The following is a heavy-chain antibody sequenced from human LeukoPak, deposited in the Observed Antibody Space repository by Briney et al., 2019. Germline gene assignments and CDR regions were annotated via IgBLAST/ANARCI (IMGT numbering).Heavy chain of an antibody. CDR2: IYYSGST. CDR3: ARHLGATRIGNAPGFFDY. D-gene: IGHD1-1*01. J-gene: IGHJ4*02. V-gene: IGHV4-39*01. CDR1: GGSISSSSSYY. Sequence: PSETLSLTCIVSGGSISSSSSYYWGWIRQPPGKGLEWIGSIYYSGSTYYNPSLKSRVTISVDTSKNQFSLKLTSVTAADTAVYNCARHLGATRIGNAPGFFDYWGQGTLVTVSS.